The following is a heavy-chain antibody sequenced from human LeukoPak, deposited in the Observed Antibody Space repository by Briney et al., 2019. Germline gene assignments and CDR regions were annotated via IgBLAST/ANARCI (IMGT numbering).Heavy chain of an antibody. Sequence: GGSLRLSCAASGFTFSSYSMNWVRQAPGKGLEWVSSISSSSSYIYYADSVKGRFTISRDNARNSLYLQMNSLRAEDTAVYYCASPGGYCSSTGCPEGSRFDYWGQGTLVTVSS. D-gene: IGHD2-2*01. CDR1: GFTFSSYS. J-gene: IGHJ4*02. CDR3: ASPGGYCSSTGCPEGSRFDY. CDR2: ISSSSSYI. V-gene: IGHV3-21*04.